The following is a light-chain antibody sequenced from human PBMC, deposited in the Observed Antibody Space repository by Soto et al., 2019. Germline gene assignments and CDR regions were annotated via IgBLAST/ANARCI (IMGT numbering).Light chain of an antibody. CDR1: QSISSY. CDR3: QQSYSTPLT. Sequence: IQRTESLSTMSASVGDRFTITCLASQSISSYLNWYQQKKGKAPKLLIYAASSLQSGVPSRFSGSGSGTDFNLTISSLQTEDFATYYCQQSYSTPLTFGGGTKVDIK. CDR2: AAS. V-gene: IGKV1-39*01. J-gene: IGKJ4*01.